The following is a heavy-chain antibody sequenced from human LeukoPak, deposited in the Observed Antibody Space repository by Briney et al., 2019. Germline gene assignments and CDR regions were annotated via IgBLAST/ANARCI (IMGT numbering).Heavy chain of an antibody. CDR1: GFTFSNAW. CDR2: IKSKTDGGTT. J-gene: IGHJ4*02. D-gene: IGHD5-12*01. CDR3: TTDRGYSGYDRFDY. Sequence: KSGGSLRLSCAASGFTFSNAWMSWVRQAPGKGLEWVGHIKSKTDGGTTDYAAPVKGRFTISRDDSKNTLYLQMNSLKTEDTAVYYCTTDRGYSGYDRFDYWGQGTLVTVSS. V-gene: IGHV3-15*01.